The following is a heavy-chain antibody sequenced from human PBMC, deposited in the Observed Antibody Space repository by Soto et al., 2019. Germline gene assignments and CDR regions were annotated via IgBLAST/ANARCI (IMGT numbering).Heavy chain of an antibody. D-gene: IGHD4-17*01. Sequence: EVQLVESGGGLVQPGRSLRLSCAASGFTFDDYAMHWVRHGPGKGLEWVSSISWNSGNLGYADSVKGRVTISRDNAKNSLYLQMNSLRGEDAALYYCAKGASTTVFAFNDYWGQGTLVTVSS. CDR2: ISWNSGNL. V-gene: IGHV3-9*01. CDR1: GFTFDDYA. CDR3: AKGASTTVFAFNDY. J-gene: IGHJ4*02.